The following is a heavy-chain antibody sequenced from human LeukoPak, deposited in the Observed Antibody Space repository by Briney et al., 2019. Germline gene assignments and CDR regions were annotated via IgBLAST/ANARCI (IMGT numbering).Heavy chain of an antibody. J-gene: IGHJ3*02. V-gene: IGHV3-30*03. CDR1: GFTFSSYG. Sequence: PGGSLRLSCAASGFTFSSYGMHWVRQAPGKGLEWVAVISYDGSNKYYADSVKGRFTISRDNSKNTLYLQMNSLRAEDTAVYYCARAHSSGWYGRYAFDIWGQGTMVTVSS. CDR3: ARAHSSGWYGRYAFDI. CDR2: ISYDGSNK. D-gene: IGHD6-19*01.